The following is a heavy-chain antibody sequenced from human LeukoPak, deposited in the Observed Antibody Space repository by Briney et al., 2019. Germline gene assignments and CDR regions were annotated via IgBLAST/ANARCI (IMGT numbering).Heavy chain of an antibody. J-gene: IGHJ4*02. Sequence: SVKVSCKASGFTSISSAVQWVRPARGQRRERIGWIVVGSGNTKYAQKLQERVTITRDMSTSTAYMELSSLRSEDTAVYYCAAPNSGSALAFDYWGQGTLVTVSS. CDR3: AAPNSGSALAFDY. CDR2: IVVGSGNT. V-gene: IGHV1-58*01. CDR1: GFTSISSA. D-gene: IGHD1-26*01.